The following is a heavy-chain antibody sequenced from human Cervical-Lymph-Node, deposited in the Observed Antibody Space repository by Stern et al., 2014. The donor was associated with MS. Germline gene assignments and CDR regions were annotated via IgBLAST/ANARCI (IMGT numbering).Heavy chain of an antibody. V-gene: IGHV4-34*01. Sequence: QVQLQQWGAGLLKPSETLSLTCAVYGGSFSGYYWSWIRQPPGKGLEWIGEINHSGGTNYNPSLKSQVTISVDTSKNQFSLKLTYVTAADTAVYYCARTQGKGRIAAGGKKSNWFDPWGQGTLVTVSS. J-gene: IGHJ5*02. CDR1: GGSFSGYY. CDR2: INHSGGT. D-gene: IGHD6-13*01. CDR3: ARTQGKGRIAAGGKKSNWFDP.